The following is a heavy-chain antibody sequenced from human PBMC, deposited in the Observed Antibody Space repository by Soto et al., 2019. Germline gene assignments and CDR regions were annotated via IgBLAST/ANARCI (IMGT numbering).Heavy chain of an antibody. CDR3: VRRHVSATGIDWFDP. Sequence: GASVKVSCRAYGYTFTSYGIHRVRQAPGQRLEWMGWINAANGDTKYSPKFQGRVTITRDTSASTAYMELSSLRSEDTAVYYCVRRHVSATGIDWFDPWGQGTLVTVSS. CDR2: INAANGDT. CDR1: GYTFTSYG. V-gene: IGHV1-3*01. D-gene: IGHD6-13*01. J-gene: IGHJ5*02.